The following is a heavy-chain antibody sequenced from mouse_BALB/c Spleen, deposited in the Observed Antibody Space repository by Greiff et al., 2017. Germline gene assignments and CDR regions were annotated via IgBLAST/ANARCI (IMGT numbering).Heavy chain of an antibody. CDR2: ISDGGSYT. Sequence: EVKLQESGGGLVKPGGSLKLSCAASGFTFSDYYMYWVRQTPEKRLEWVATISDGGSYTYYPDSVKGRFTISRDNAKNNLYLQMSSLKSEDTAMYYCARDEAYWGQGTLVTVSA. CDR1: GFTFSDYY. J-gene: IGHJ3*01. V-gene: IGHV5-4*02. CDR3: ARDEAY.